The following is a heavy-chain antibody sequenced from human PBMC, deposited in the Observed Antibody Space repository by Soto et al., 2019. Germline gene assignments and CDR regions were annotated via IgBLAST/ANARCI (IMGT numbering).Heavy chain of an antibody. CDR1: GFTFSSYV. V-gene: IGHV3-30*18. CDR2: ISYDGSNK. CDR3: AKDVVVGATTGLGDYYYYYGMDV. D-gene: IGHD1-26*01. Sequence: QVQLVESGGGLVQAGRSLRLSCAASGFTFSSYVMHWVRQAPGKGLEWVAVISYDGSNKYYADSVKGRFTISRDNSKNTLYLQMNSLRAEDTAVYYCAKDVVVGATTGLGDYYYYYGMDVWGQGTTVTVSS. J-gene: IGHJ6*02.